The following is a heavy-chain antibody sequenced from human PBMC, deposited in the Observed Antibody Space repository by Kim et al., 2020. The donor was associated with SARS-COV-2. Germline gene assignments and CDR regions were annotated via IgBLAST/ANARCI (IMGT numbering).Heavy chain of an antibody. V-gene: IGHV5-51*01. Sequence: DTRYSPSFKGQVTISADKSISTADLQWSSLKASDTAMYYCARSSSYWFDYWGQGTLVTVSS. D-gene: IGHD2-15*01. CDR3: ARSSSYWFDY. CDR2: DT. J-gene: IGHJ4*02.